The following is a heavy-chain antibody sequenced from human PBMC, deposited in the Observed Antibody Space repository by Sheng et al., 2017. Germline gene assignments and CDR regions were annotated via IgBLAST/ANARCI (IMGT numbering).Heavy chain of an antibody. Sequence: QVQLVESGGGVVQPGRSLRLSCAASGFTFSSYGMHWVRQAPGKGLEWVAVIWYDGSNKYYADSVKGRFTISRDNSKNTLYLQMNSLRAEDTAVYYCAREDDSGYENDAFDIWGQGTMVTVSS. CDR3: AREDDSGYENDAFDI. J-gene: IGHJ3*02. V-gene: IGHV3-33*01. CDR1: GFTFSSYG. CDR2: IWYDGSNK. D-gene: IGHD5-12*01.